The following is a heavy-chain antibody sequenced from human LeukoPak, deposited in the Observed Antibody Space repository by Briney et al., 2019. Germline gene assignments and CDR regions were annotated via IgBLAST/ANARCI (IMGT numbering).Heavy chain of an antibody. V-gene: IGHV4-59*08. CDR1: GVSISSSY. CDR2: ISRSGNT. CDR3: ARGYFDSRDSSNAFDV. Sequence: SETLSLTCNVAGVSISSSYWSWIRQPPGKGLEWIGYISRSGNTNFNPSLKSRFSFSRDTSKNQISLKLNSVTASDTALYYCARGYFDSRDSSNAFDVWGQGTMVTVSS. J-gene: IGHJ3*01. D-gene: IGHD3-9*01.